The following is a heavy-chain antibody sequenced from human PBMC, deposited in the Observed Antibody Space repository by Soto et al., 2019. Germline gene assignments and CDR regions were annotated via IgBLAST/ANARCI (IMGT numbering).Heavy chain of an antibody. J-gene: IGHJ4*02. CDR3: AKLPFIVATIVYYFDY. Sequence: GSLRLSCAASGFTFSSYAMSWVRQAPGKGLEWVSAISGSGGSTYYADSVKGRFTISRDNSKNTLYLQMNSLRAEDTAVYYCAKLPFIVATIVYYFDYWGQGTLVTVSS. CDR1: GFTFSSYA. V-gene: IGHV3-23*01. D-gene: IGHD5-12*01. CDR2: ISGSGGST.